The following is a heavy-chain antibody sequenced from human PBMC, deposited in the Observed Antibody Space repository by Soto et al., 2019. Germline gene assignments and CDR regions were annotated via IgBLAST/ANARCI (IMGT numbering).Heavy chain of an antibody. J-gene: IGHJ4*02. CDR1: GGSFKSGSYS. Sequence: QVQLQESGPGLVKPSETLSLTCTVSGGSFKSGSYSLSWIRQPPGTGLEWLGYVYHTGRTSYSPSLKSRVSISVDTSKTQCSLNLASVTAADTAVYFCARDFAYFDAWGQGTLVTVSS. D-gene: IGHD3-3*01. CDR2: VYHTGRT. CDR3: ARDFAYFDA. V-gene: IGHV4-61*01.